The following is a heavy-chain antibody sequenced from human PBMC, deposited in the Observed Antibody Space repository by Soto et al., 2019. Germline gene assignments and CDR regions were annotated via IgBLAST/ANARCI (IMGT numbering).Heavy chain of an antibody. D-gene: IGHD6-13*01. CDR3: AKEAISSSWYSYYYGMDV. CDR1: GFTFSSYA. V-gene: IGHV3-23*01. CDR2: ISGSGGST. Sequence: GGSLRLSCAASGFTFSSYAMSWVRQAPGKGLEWVSAISGSGGSTYYADSVKGRFTISRDNSKNTLYLQMNSLRAEDTAVYYCAKEAISSSWYSYYYGMDVWGQGTTVTVS. J-gene: IGHJ6*02.